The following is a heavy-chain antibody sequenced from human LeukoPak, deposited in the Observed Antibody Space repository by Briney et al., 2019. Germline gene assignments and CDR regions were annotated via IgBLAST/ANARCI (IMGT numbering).Heavy chain of an antibody. J-gene: IGHJ6*03. D-gene: IGHD5-24*01. CDR2: ISGSGGHT. Sequence: GGSLRLSCAASGITFSSHAMSWVRQAPGKGLEWVSLISGSGGHTYYGDSVKGRFTISRDNSTNRLYLQMNSMRPEDTAVYYCAKGGAATMRDGYNYYYYYMEVWGRGTTVTVSS. CDR3: AKGGAATMRDGYNYYYYYMEV. CDR1: GITFSSHA. V-gene: IGHV3-23*01.